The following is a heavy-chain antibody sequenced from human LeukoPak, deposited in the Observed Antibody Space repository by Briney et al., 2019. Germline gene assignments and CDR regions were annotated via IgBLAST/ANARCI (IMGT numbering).Heavy chain of an antibody. J-gene: IGHJ4*02. D-gene: IGHD2-8*01. CDR3: ARAEPIIMAEYARTTPYYFDY. V-gene: IGHV3-11*04. Sequence: GGSLRLSCAASGFTFRDYHMSWIRQAPGKGLEWVSYISSSGSTIYYADSVKGRFTVSRDNAKNSLYLQMNSLRAEDTAVYYCARAEPIIMAEYARTTPYYFDYWGQGTLVTVSS. CDR2: ISSSGSTI. CDR1: GFTFRDYH.